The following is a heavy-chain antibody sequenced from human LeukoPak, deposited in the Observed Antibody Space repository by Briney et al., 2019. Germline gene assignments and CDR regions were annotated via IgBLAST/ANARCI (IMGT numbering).Heavy chain of an antibody. CDR3: ARDGGLYCSSTSCYPENDY. D-gene: IGHD2-2*01. V-gene: IGHV1-69*04. CDR1: GGTFSSYA. CDR2: IIPILGIA. J-gene: IGHJ4*02. Sequence: ASVKVSCKASGGTFSSYAISWVRQAPGQGLGWMGRIIPILGIANYAQKFQGRVTITADKSTSTAYMELSSLRSEDTAVYYCARDGGLYCSSTSCYPENDYWGQGTLVTVSS.